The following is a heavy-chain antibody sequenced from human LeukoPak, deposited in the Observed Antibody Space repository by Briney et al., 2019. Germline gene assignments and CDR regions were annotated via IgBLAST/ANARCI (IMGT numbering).Heavy chain of an antibody. Sequence: ASVKVSCKASGYTFTSYYMHWVRQAPGQGLEWMGIINPSGGSTSYAQKFQGRVTMTRDMSTSTVYMELSSLRSEDTAVYYCARDGTDSGSYYAFDYWGQGTLVTVSS. CDR3: ARDGTDSGSYYAFDY. D-gene: IGHD1-26*01. J-gene: IGHJ4*02. CDR1: GYTFTSYY. V-gene: IGHV1-46*01. CDR2: INPSGGST.